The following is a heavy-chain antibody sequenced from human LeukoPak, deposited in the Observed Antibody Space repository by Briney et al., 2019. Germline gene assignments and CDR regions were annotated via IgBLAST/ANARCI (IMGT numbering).Heavy chain of an antibody. CDR3: ARGRHIVVVTATRGAFDI. CDR1: GFTFSDYY. D-gene: IGHD2-21*02. CDR2: ISSSGSTI. Sequence: GSLRLSCAASGFTFSDYYMSWIRQAPGKGLEGVSYISSSGSTIYYADSVKGRFTISRDNAKNSLYLQMNSLRAEDTAVYYCARGRHIVVVTATRGAFDIWGQGTMVTVSS. J-gene: IGHJ3*02. V-gene: IGHV3-11*01.